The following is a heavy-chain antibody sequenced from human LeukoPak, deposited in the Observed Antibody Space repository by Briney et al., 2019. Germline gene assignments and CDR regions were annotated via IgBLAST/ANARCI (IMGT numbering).Heavy chain of an antibody. CDR1: GFTFSSYS. CDR3: ARDYPLNPFDY. Sequence: GGSLRLSCAASGFTFSSYSMNWVRQAPGKGLEWVSSISSSSSYIYYADSVRGRFTISRDNAKNSLYLQMNSLRAEDTAVYYCARDYPLNPFDYWGQGTLVTVSS. V-gene: IGHV3-21*01. D-gene: IGHD3-16*02. CDR2: ISSSSSYI. J-gene: IGHJ4*02.